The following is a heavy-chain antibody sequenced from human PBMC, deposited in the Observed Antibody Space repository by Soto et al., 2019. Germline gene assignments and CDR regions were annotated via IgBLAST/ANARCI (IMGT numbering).Heavy chain of an antibody. J-gene: IGHJ4*02. CDR1: GFSLSTSGVG. Sequence: QITLKESGPTLVKPTQTLTLTCTFSGFSLSTSGVGVGWIRQPPGKALEWLALIYWDDDKRYSPSLKSRLTHTKDPSQNQVVLTMTTMDPVDTATYYCAHRPSYCSGGSCYSGFDYWGQGTLVTVSS. CDR3: AHRPSYCSGGSCYSGFDY. D-gene: IGHD2-15*01. CDR2: IYWDDDK. V-gene: IGHV2-5*02.